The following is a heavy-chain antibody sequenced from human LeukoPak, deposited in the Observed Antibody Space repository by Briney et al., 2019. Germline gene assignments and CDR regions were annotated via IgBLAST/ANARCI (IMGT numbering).Heavy chain of an antibody. Sequence: PGGSLRLSCAASGFTLSSKYMSWVRQTPGKGLQWVALIYSSGDAYTPDSVKGRFTISRDDSENTLYLQMDSLRAEDTAVYYCATGYYFGSGSYGYLDYWGQGTLVTVSS. CDR1: GFTLSSKY. D-gene: IGHD3-10*01. CDR2: IYSSGDA. V-gene: IGHV3-53*01. J-gene: IGHJ4*02. CDR3: ATGYYFGSGSYGYLDY.